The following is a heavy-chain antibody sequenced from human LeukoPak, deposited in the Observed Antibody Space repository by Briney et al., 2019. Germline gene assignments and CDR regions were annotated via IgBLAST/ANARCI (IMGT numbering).Heavy chain of an antibody. CDR3: ARDATPPGLIFDS. Sequence: GGSLRLSCAASGFTFSTYWMHWVRQAPGTGLVWVSRIKSDGSNSNYADCVKGRFTISRDNAKNTLYLQMNSLRAEDTAVYFCARDATPPGLIFDSWGQGTLVTVSS. CDR1: GFTFSTYW. D-gene: IGHD1-14*01. J-gene: IGHJ4*02. V-gene: IGHV3-74*01. CDR2: IKSDGSNS.